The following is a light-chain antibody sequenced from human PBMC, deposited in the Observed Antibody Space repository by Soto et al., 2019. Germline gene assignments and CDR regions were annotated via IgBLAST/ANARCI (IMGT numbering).Light chain of an antibody. CDR1: QSISSR. CDR2: DAS. V-gene: IGKV1-5*01. CDR3: QQYDSYVYT. Sequence: DTQMTLPPCTLSASVGDRVTITCRASQSISSRLAWYQQKLGKVPKLLNYDASSLERGVPSRVSGSGSGTEFTLTISSLQPDDFATYCCQQYDSYVYTFGQGTKVDI. J-gene: IGKJ2*01.